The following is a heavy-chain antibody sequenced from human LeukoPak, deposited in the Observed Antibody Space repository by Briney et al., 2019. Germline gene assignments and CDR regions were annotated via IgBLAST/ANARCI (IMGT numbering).Heavy chain of an antibody. D-gene: IGHD1-14*01. CDR3: ARTGVLTADY. Sequence: SETLSLTCAVSGYSISSGYYWGWIRQPPGKGLEWIGSIYHSGSTYYNPSLKSRVTISVDTSKNQFSLKLSSVTAADTAVYYCARTGVLTADYWGQGTLVTVSS. V-gene: IGHV4-38-2*01. CDR1: GYSISSGYY. CDR2: IYHSGST. J-gene: IGHJ4*02.